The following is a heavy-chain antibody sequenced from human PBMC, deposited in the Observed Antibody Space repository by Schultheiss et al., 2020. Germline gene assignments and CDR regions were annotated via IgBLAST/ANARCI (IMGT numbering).Heavy chain of an antibody. D-gene: IGHD5-18*01. J-gene: IGHJ5*02. CDR2: IYYSGST. CDR3: ARERAAMAQMGGINWFDP. Sequence: SQTLSLTCAVYGGSFSGYYWSWIRQHPGKGLEWIGYIYYSGSTYYNPSLKSRVTISVDTSKNQFSLKLSSVTAADTAVYYCARERAAMAQMGGINWFDPWGQGTLVTVSS. CDR1: GGSFSGYY. V-gene: IGHV4-31*11.